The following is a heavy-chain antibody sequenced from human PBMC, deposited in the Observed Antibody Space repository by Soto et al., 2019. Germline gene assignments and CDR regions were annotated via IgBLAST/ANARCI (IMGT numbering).Heavy chain of an antibody. J-gene: IGHJ5*02. D-gene: IGHD2-2*01. CDR2: INHSGST. Sequence: KTSETLSLTCAVYGGSFSGFYWSWIRQPPEKGLEWIGEINHSGSTNFHPSLKSRVTISVDTSKNQFSLKLSSVTAADTAVYYCAREADCSSTSCFSGGNWFDPWGQGTLVTVS. CDR1: GGSFSGFY. CDR3: AREADCSSTSCFSGGNWFDP. V-gene: IGHV4-34*01.